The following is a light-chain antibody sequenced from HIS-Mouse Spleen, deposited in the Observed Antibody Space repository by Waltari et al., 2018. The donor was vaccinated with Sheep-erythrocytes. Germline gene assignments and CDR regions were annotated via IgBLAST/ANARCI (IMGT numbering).Light chain of an antibody. J-gene: IGLJ2*01. CDR3: QAWDSSTVV. Sequence: SYELTQPSSVSVSPGQTASITCSGDKLGDKFACWYHQKPGHSPVLVIYQDSKRPSGIPERFSGSNSGNTATLTISGTQAMDEADYYCQAWDSSTVVFGGGTKLTVL. CDR1: KLGDKF. V-gene: IGLV3-1*01. CDR2: QDS.